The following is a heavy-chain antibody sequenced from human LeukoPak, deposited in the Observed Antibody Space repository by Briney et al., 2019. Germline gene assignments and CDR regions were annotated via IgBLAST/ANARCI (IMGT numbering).Heavy chain of an antibody. J-gene: IGHJ3*01. CDR3: AGGGWSFDAFDF. D-gene: IGHD6-19*01. V-gene: IGHV4-59*08. CDR1: GGSISTYY. Sequence: PSETLSLTCTVSGGSISTYYWSWIRQPPGKGLEWIGYIHYSGSTNYSPSLKSRVTISVDTSKNRFSLRLTSLTAADTAVHFCAGGGWSFDAFDFWGQGTMVTVSS. CDR2: IHYSGST.